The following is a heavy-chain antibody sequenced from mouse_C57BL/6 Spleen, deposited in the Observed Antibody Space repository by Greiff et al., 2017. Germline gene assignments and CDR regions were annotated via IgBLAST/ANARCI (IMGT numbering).Heavy chain of an antibody. V-gene: IGHV5-9*01. CDR2: ISGGGGNT. Sequence: EVNVVESGGGLVKPGGSLKLSCAASGFTFSSYTMSWVRQTPEKRLEWVATISGGGGNTYYPDSVKGRFTISRDNAKNTLYLQMSSLRSEDTALYYCARLYYDYENYAMDYWGQGTSVTVSS. CDR3: ARLYYDYENYAMDY. D-gene: IGHD2-4*01. J-gene: IGHJ4*01. CDR1: GFTFSSYT.